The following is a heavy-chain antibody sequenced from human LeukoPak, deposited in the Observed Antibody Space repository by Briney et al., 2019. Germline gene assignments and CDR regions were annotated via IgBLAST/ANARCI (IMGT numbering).Heavy chain of an antibody. CDR2: ISTGSSAI. D-gene: IGHD4-17*01. CDR3: ARGYGDYPYDY. Sequence: GGSLRLSCAASGFTFSNAWMNWVRQAPGKGLEWVSYISTGSSAIYYADSVKGRFTISRDNAKNSLFLQMNSLRVEDTAVYYCARGYGDYPYDYWGQGTLVTVSS. CDR1: GFTFSNAW. J-gene: IGHJ4*02. V-gene: IGHV3-48*01.